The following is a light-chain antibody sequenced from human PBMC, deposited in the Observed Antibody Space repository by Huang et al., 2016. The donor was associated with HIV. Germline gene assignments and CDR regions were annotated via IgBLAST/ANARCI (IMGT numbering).Light chain of an antibody. V-gene: IGKV3-20*01. CDR3: QQYGSSVGT. J-gene: IGKJ1*01. Sequence: IVLTQSPGTLSLSPGERATLSCRASQTGGRSYLAWYQQNPGQAPRLLIYGASTRATGIPDRFSGSGSGTDFTLTISRLEPEDFAVYYCQQYGSSVGTFGQGTKVEIK. CDR1: QTGGRSY. CDR2: GAS.